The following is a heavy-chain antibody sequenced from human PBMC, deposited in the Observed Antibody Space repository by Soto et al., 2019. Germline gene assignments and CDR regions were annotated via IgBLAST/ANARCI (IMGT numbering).Heavy chain of an antibody. Sequence: QVQLVESGGRVVQAGTSLRVSCAASGFSFGSSSMHWGRQAPGGGPEWVASISSDGRKTYYSESAKGRFTISRDNSKNIVYLEMDRLRLDDTAIYFCAREPGVDFWSGVFDPWGQGTVVTVSS. CDR1: GFSFGSSS. J-gene: IGHJ5*02. CDR2: ISSDGRKT. V-gene: IGHV3-30*04. CDR3: AREPGVDFWSGVFDP. D-gene: IGHD3-3*01.